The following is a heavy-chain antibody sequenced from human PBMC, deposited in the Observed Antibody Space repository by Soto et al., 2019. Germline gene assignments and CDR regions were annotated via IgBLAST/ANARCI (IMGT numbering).Heavy chain of an antibody. CDR2: IIPISGTA. Sequence: QVQLVQSGAEVKKPGSSVKVSCKASGGTFSNYAISGVRQAPGQGLEWMGGIIPISGTANYAQKFQGRVTITAGESTSTAYMELSSLRSEDTAVYYCARSQGSSTSLEIYYYYYYGMDVWGQGTTVTVSS. V-gene: IGHV1-69*01. D-gene: IGHD2-2*01. J-gene: IGHJ6*02. CDR1: GGTFSNYA. CDR3: ARSQGSSTSLEIYYYYYYGMDV.